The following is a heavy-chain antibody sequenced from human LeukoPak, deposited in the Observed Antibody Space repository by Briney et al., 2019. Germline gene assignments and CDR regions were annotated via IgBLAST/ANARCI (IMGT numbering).Heavy chain of an antibody. CDR1: GFTFTSYG. J-gene: IGHJ2*01. D-gene: IGHD3-16*02. V-gene: IGHV3-33*01. CDR2: IWNDGSNK. Sequence: GGSLRLSCAASGFTFTSYGIHWVRQAPGKGLEWVAFIWNDGSNKYYADSVKGRFTISRDNSKNTLYLQMNSLRAEDTAVYFCAREEHYRRYFALWGRGTLVTVSS. CDR3: AREEHYRRYFAL.